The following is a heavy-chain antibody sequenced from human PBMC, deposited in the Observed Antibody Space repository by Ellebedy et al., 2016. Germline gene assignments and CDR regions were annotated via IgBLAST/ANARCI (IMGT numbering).Heavy chain of an antibody. CDR1: DGSISAYY. D-gene: IGHD5-24*01. CDR3: ARGARRDGYLVGFDY. Sequence: SETLSLTXTVSDGSISAYYWNWIRQPPGNGLEWIGNIHYSGTTNYNPSLKSRFTISVHTSRNEFSLKVTSVTAADTAVYSCARGARRDGYLVGFDYWGQGILVIVSS. CDR2: IHYSGTT. V-gene: IGHV4-59*01. J-gene: IGHJ4*02.